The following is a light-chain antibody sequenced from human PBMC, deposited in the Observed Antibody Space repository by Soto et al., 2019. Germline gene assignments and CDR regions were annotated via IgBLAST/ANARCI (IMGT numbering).Light chain of an antibody. CDR3: CSYAGGSTWV. CDR2: EGT. Sequence: QSVLTQPASVSGSPGQSITISCTGSSSDVGTYNLVSWYQQHPDKAPKLMIYEGTKRPSGVSNRFSGSKSGNTASLTISGLQAEDEADYYCCSYAGGSTWVFGGGTQLTVL. V-gene: IGLV2-23*01. CDR1: SSDVGTYNL. J-gene: IGLJ3*02.